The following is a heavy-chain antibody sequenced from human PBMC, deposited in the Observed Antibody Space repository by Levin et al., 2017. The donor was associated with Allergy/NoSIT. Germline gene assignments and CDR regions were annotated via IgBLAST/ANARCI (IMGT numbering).Heavy chain of an antibody. CDR1: GFTFSSYA. Sequence: PGGSLRLSCAASGFTFSSYAMSWVRQAPGKGLEWVSAISGSGGSTYYADSVKGRFTISRDNSKNTLYLQMNSLRAEDTAVYYCAKDHISHGATMQWLYDYWGQGTLVTVSS. CDR2: ISGSGGST. J-gene: IGHJ4*02. V-gene: IGHV3-23*01. CDR3: AKDHISHGATMQWLYDY. D-gene: IGHD6-19*01.